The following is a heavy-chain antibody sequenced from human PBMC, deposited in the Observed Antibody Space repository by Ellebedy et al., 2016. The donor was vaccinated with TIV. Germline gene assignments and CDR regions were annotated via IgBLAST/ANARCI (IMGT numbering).Heavy chain of an antibody. Sequence: GESLKISCAASGFTFRSWNMHWVRQAPGKGLEWVAVISYDGSEEYYTDSVKGRFAISRDNSKNTLYLQMSSLRPEDTAVYYCAKGGSGSFSPSDAFDIWGQGTMVTVSS. J-gene: IGHJ3*02. CDR3: AKGGSGSFSPSDAFDI. V-gene: IGHV3-30*10. CDR2: ISYDGSEE. D-gene: IGHD1-26*01. CDR1: GFTFRSWN.